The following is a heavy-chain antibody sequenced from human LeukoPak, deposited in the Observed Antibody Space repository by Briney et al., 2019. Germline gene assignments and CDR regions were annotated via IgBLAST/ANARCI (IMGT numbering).Heavy chain of an antibody. V-gene: IGHV1-2*02. J-gene: IGHJ4*02. CDR2: INPNSGGT. CDR3: ARPSAARRYYFDY. D-gene: IGHD2-15*01. Sequence: RASVKVSCKASGYTFTSYGISWVRQAPGQGLEWMGWINPNSGGTNYAQKFQGRVTMTRDTSISTAYMELSRLRSDDRAVYYCARPSAARRYYFDYWGQGTLVTVSS. CDR1: GYTFTSYG.